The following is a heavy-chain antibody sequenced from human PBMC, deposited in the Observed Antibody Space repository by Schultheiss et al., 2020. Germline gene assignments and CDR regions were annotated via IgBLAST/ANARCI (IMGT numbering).Heavy chain of an antibody. V-gene: IGHV3-11*01. J-gene: IGHJ4*02. Sequence: GESLKISCAASGFTFSSYAMSWIRQAPGKGLEWVSYISSSGSTIYYADSVKGRFTISRDNAKNSLYLQMNSLRAEDTAVYYCARDPPGGYNAWYFDYWGQGTLVTVSS. CDR3: ARDPPGGYNAWYFDY. D-gene: IGHD5-24*01. CDR1: GFTFSSYA. CDR2: ISSSGSTI.